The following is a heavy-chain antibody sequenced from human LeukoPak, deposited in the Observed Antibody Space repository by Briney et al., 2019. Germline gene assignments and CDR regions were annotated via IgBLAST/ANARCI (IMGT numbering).Heavy chain of an antibody. CDR3: ARETGYAYGRAPLDY. V-gene: IGHV1-69*06. Sequence: SVKVSCKASGGTFSSYAISWVRQAPGQGLEWMGGIIPIFGTANNAQKFQGRVTITADKSTGTAYMELSSLRSDDTAVYYCARETGYAYGRAPLDYWGQGTLVTVSS. CDR1: GGTFSSYA. D-gene: IGHD5-18*01. CDR2: IIPIFGTA. J-gene: IGHJ4*02.